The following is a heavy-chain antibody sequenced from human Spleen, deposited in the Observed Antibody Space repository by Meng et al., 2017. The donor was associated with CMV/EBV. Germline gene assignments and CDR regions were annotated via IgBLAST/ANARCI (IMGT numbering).Heavy chain of an antibody. Sequence: SETLSLTCTVSGGSISSSSYYWGWIRQPPGKGLEWIGEINHSGSTNYNPSLKSRVTISVDTSKNQFSLKLSSVTAADTAVYYCARGVIPRWGRHRFDPWGQGTLVTVSS. CDR3: ARGVIPRWGRHRFDP. CDR2: INHSGST. J-gene: IGHJ5*02. V-gene: IGHV4-39*07. D-gene: IGHD4-23*01. CDR1: GGSISSSSYY.